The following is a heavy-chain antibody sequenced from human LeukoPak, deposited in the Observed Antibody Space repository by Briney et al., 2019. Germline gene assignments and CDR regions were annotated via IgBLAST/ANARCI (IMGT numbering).Heavy chain of an antibody. CDR1: GGSFSGYY. V-gene: IGHV4-34*01. Sequence: PSETLSLTCAVYGGSFSGYYWSWIRQPPGKGLEWIGEINHSGSTNYNPSLKSRVTISVDTSKNQFSLKLSSVTAADTAVYYCASQAAEAGVYFDYWGQGTLVTVSS. D-gene: IGHD2-8*01. CDR3: ASQAAEAGVYFDY. J-gene: IGHJ4*02. CDR2: INHSGST.